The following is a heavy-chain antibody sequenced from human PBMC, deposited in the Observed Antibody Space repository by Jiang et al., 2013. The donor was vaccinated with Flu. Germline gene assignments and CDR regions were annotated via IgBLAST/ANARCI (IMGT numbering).Heavy chain of an antibody. D-gene: IGHD2-2*01. Sequence: GPGLVKPSETLSLTCGVSGGSISNSSYYWGWIRQPPGKGPEWIGCIYYIGSTYYNPSLKSRVTISVDTSKNQFSLKLSSVTAADTAVYYCARQPLPAAHYFYYYGMDVWGQGTTVTVSS. J-gene: IGHJ6*02. V-gene: IGHV4-39*01. CDR1: GGSISNSSYY. CDR3: ARQPLPAAHYFYYYGMDV. CDR2: IYYIGST.